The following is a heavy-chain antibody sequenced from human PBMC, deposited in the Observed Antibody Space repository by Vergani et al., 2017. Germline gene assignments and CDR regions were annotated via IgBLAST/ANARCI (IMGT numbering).Heavy chain of an antibody. CDR1: GYSISSGYY. CDR2: IYHSGST. D-gene: IGHD3-10*01. Sequence: QLQLQDSGPGLVKPSETLSLTCTVSGYSISSGYYWGWIRQPPGKGLEWIGSIYHSGSTYYNPSLKSRVTISVDTSKNQFSLKLSSVTAADTAVYYCARSITMVRGVPNFDLWGRGTLVTVSS. V-gene: IGHV4-38-2*02. CDR3: ARSITMVRGVPNFDL. J-gene: IGHJ2*01.